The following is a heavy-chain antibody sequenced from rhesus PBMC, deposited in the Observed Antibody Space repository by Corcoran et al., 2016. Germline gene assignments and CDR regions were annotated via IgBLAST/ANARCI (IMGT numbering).Heavy chain of an antibody. D-gene: IGHD5-42*01. V-gene: IGHV2S2*01. CDR1: GFSLSTSGMR. CDR3: ARSALRGIFDY. Sequence: QVTLKESGPALVKPTQTLTLTCTFSGFSLSTSGMRVSWTRQPPGKALEWLARIDWDDDKYYSTSLESRLTISKDTSNNQVVLTMTNMDPVDTATYYCARSALRGIFDYWGQGVLVTVSS. J-gene: IGHJ4*01. CDR2: IDWDDDK.